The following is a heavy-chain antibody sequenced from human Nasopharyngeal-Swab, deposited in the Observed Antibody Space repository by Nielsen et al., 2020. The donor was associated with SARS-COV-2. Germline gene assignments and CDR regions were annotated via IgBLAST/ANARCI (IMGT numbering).Heavy chain of an antibody. CDR2: IYYSGST. V-gene: IGHV4-39*07. Sequence: RQAPGKGLEWIGSIYYSGSTYYNPSLKSRVTISVDTSKNQFSLKLSSVTAADTAVYYRARKDYKTSAFDIWGQGTMVTVSS. CDR3: ARKDYKTSAFDI. J-gene: IGHJ3*02. D-gene: IGHD4-11*01.